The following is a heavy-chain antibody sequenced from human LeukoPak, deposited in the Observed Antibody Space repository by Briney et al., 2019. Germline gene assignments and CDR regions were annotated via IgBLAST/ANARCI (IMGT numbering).Heavy chain of an antibody. D-gene: IGHD5-24*01. CDR2: ISYDGSSK. J-gene: IGHJ4*02. CDR3: ARVGPLSGGQFYFDY. Sequence: GGSLRLSCAASGFTFSTYAMHWVRQAPGKGLEWVAVISYDGSSKYYADSVKGRFTISRDNSKNTLYLQMNSLRAEDTALYHCARVGPLSGGQFYFDYWGQGTLVTVSS. CDR1: GFTFSTYA. V-gene: IGHV3-30*04.